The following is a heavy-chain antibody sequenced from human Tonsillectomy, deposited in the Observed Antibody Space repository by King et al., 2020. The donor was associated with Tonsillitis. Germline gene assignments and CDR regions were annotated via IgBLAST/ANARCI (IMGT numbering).Heavy chain of an antibody. CDR3: ARVLVGAYSYGFRSWYFDL. CDR1: AGSFSDYY. Sequence: VQLQQWGAGLLKPPETLSLTCAVHAGSFSDYYWSWIRQPPGKGLEWIGEVNHSGSTNYNPSLKSRVTISVDTPKNQFSLNLSSVTAADTAVYYCARVLVGAYSYGFRSWYFDLWGRGTLVTVSS. J-gene: IGHJ2*01. CDR2: VNHSGST. V-gene: IGHV4-34*01. D-gene: IGHD5-18*01.